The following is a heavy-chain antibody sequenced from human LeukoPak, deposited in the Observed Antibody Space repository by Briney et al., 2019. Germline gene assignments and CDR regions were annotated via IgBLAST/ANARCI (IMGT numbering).Heavy chain of an antibody. Sequence: SETLSLTCAVYGGSFSGYYWSWLRQPPGKGLEWIGEINHSGSTNYNPSLKSRVTISVDTSKNQFSLKLRSVTAADTAVYYCATRSGWIRAFDIWGQGTMDTVSA. V-gene: IGHV4-34*01. D-gene: IGHD6-19*01. CDR2: INHSGST. CDR1: GGSFSGYY. CDR3: ATRSGWIRAFDI. J-gene: IGHJ3*02.